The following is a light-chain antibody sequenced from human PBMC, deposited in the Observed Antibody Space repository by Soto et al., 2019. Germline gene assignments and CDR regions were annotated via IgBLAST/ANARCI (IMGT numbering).Light chain of an antibody. Sequence: QSVLTQPPSASGSPGQSVTISCTGTKSDIGVYDFVSWYQHHPGKAPRLIIYEVVQRPSGVPDRFSGSKSGNTASLTVSGLQAADEADYFCKSYAGSNTYVFGSGTQLTVL. CDR2: EVV. V-gene: IGLV2-8*01. J-gene: IGLJ1*01. CDR1: KSDIGVYDF. CDR3: KSYAGSNTYV.